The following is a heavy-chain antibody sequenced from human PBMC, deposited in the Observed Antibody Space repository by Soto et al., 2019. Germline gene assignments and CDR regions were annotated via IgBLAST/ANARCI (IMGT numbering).Heavy chain of an antibody. CDR2: ISGSGGST. Sequence: GGSLRLSCAASGFTFSSYAMSWVRQAPGKGLEWVSAISGSGGSTYYADSVKGRFTISRDNSKNTLYLQMNSLRAEDTALYYCAKDLGLWFGEFLWGQGTLVTVSS. V-gene: IGHV3-23*01. CDR1: GFTFSSYA. J-gene: IGHJ4*02. CDR3: AKDLGLWFGEFL. D-gene: IGHD3-10*01.